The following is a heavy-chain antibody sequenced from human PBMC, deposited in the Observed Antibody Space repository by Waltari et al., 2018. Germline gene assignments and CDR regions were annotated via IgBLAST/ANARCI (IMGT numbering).Heavy chain of an antibody. D-gene: IGHD3-22*01. J-gene: IGHJ4*02. CDR2: IKNDGNTT. V-gene: IGHV3-74*01. Sequence: EVQLVESGGGSVQPGGSLRLSCAASGFTFSNYIMHWVRQSSGEGLVWITRIKNDGNTTRYADSVGGRFTISRDNAKNTLYLDMNHLRVEDTAIYYCARDYNYKIDYWGQGILVTVSS. CDR1: GFTFSNYI. CDR3: ARDYNYKIDY.